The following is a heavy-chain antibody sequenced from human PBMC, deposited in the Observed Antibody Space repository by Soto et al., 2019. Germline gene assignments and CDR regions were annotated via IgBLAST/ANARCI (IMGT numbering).Heavy chain of an antibody. CDR3: ARDNWNSY. CDR1: GFTFSSYW. CDR2: IHNDGSTT. Sequence: EVQLVESGGGLVQPGGSVRLSCAASGFTFSSYWMHWVRQAPGKGLMWVSRIHNDGSTTRYADSVKGRFTISRDNAKNTLNLQMSRLRVEDTAVYYCARDNWNSYWGQGTLVTVSS. V-gene: IGHV3-74*01. J-gene: IGHJ4*01. D-gene: IGHD1-7*01.